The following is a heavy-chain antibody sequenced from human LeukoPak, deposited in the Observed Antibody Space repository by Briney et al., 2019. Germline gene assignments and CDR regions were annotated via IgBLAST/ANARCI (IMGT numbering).Heavy chain of an antibody. CDR3: AKRLGTYYYDSSGSLLQGY. V-gene: IGHV3-23*01. J-gene: IGHJ4*02. D-gene: IGHD3-22*01. CDR1: GFTFSSYA. CDR2: ISGSGGST. Sequence: PGGSLRLSCAASGFTFSSYAMSWVRQAPGKGLEWVSAISGSGGSTYYADSVKGRFTISRDNSKNTLYLQMNSLRAEDTAVYYCAKRLGTYYYDSSGSLLQGYWGQGTLVTVSS.